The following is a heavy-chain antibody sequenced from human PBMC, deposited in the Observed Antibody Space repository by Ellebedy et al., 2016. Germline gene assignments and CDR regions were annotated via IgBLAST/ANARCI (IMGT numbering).Heavy chain of an antibody. CDR2: INGDGSST. CDR3: ARVRVYDSSGYLLYV. D-gene: IGHD3-22*01. CDR1: GFTFSSYW. J-gene: IGHJ6*04. V-gene: IGHV3-74*01. Sequence: GESLKISCAASGFTFSSYWMHWVRQAPGKGLVWVSRINGDGSSTTYADSVKGRFTISRDNAKNTLYLQMNSLRAEDTAVYYCARVRVYDSSGYLLYVWGKGTTVTVSS.